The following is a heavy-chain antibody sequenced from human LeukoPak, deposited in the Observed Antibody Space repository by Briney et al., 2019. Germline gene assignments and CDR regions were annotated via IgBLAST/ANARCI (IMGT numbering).Heavy chain of an antibody. CDR1: GGSTSSYY. V-gene: IGHV4-59*01. CDR3: ARDRIQLDY. D-gene: IGHD5-18*01. J-gene: IGHJ4*02. Sequence: PSETLSLTCTVSGGSTSSYYWSWIRQPPGKGLEWIGYIYYSGSTNYNPSLKSRVTISVDTSKNQFSLKLSSVTAADTAVYYCARDRIQLDYWGQGTLVTVSS. CDR2: IYYSGST.